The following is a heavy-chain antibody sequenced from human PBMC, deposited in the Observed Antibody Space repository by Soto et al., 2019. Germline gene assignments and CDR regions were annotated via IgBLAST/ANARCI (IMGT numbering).Heavy chain of an antibody. V-gene: IGHV1-18*01. D-gene: IGHD4-17*01. Sequence: ASVKVSCKASGYTFTSYGISWVRQAPGQGLEWMGWISAYNGNTNYAQKLQGRVTMTTDTSTSTAYMELRSLRSDDTAVYYCARVAPLRNYGDPRDDYWGKGTLVTVSS. CDR2: ISAYNGNT. J-gene: IGHJ4*02. CDR3: ARVAPLRNYGDPRDDY. CDR1: GYTFTSYG.